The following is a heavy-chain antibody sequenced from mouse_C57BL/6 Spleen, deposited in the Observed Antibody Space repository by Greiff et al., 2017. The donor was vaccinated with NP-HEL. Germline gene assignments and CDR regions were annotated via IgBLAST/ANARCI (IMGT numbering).Heavy chain of an antibody. J-gene: IGHJ3*01. CDR1: GYAFSSSW. CDR2: IYPGDGDT. V-gene: IGHV1-82*01. Sequence: VQLVESGPELVKPGASVKISCKASGYAFSSSWMNWVKQRPGKGLEWIGRIYPGDGDTNYNGKFKGKATLTADKSSSTAYMQLSSLTSEDSAVYFCAREGDGYYEFAYWGQGTLVTVSA. CDR3: AREGDGYYEFAY. D-gene: IGHD2-3*01.